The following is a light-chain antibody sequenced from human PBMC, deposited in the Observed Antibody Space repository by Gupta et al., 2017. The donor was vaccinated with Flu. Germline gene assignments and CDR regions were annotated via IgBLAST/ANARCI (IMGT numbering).Light chain of an antibody. CDR1: SCNIAAGYD. Sequence: VTVSCTGASCNIAAGYDVYRYRLLPGPAPKLIILTYSNRPSGVPDRFSGSKSGPSAYLAITRLQAEDEADYYCQSYDISRSGWVFGGGTKLTVL. CDR2: TYS. CDR3: QSYDISRSGWV. J-gene: IGLJ3*02. V-gene: IGLV1-40*01.